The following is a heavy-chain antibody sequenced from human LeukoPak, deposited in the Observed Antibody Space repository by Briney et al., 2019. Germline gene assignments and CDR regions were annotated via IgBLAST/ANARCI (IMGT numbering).Heavy chain of an antibody. Sequence: SVKVSCKASGGTFSSYAISWVRQAPGQGLEWMGGIIPIFGTANYAQKFQGRVTITADESTSTAYMELSSLRSEDTAVYYCARNTVTGYSSSWYSSYYYYGMDVWGQGTTVTVSS. D-gene: IGHD6-13*01. CDR1: GGTFSSYA. V-gene: IGHV1-69*13. J-gene: IGHJ6*02. CDR3: ARNTVTGYSSSWYSSYYYYGMDV. CDR2: IIPIFGTA.